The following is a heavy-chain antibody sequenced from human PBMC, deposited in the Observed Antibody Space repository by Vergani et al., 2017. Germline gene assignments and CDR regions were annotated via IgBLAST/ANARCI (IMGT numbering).Heavy chain of an antibody. CDR2: IYHSGST. Sequence: QVQLQESGPGLVKPSETLSLTCAVSGYSISSTYYWGWIRQPPGKGLEWIGSIYHSGSTYNNPSLKSRITISVDTSKNQFSLKLSSVTAADTAVYYCARHRGDNDRGGMDVWGRGTTVTFSS. CDR1: GYSISSTYY. J-gene: IGHJ6*04. V-gene: IGHV4-38-2*01. D-gene: IGHD2-21*02. CDR3: ARHRGDNDRGGMDV.